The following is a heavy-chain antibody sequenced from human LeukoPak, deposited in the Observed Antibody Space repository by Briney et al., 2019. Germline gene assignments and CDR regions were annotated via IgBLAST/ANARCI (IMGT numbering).Heavy chain of an antibody. CDR3: ARAKTWRYCSSTSCRLFDY. D-gene: IGHD2-2*01. CDR2: IYYSGST. J-gene: IGHJ4*02. Sequence: PSETLSLTCTVSGGSISSYYWSWIRQHPGKGLEWIGYIYYSGSTYYNPSLKSRVTISVDTSKNQFSLKLSSVTAADTAVYYCARAKTWRYCSSTSCRLFDYWGQGTLVTVSS. V-gene: IGHV4-59*12. CDR1: GGSISSYY.